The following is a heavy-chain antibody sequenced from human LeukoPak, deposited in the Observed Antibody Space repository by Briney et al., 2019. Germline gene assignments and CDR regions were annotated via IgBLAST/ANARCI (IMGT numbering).Heavy chain of an antibody. CDR1: GYSFTSYW. D-gene: IGHD2-2*01. Sequence: GESLKISCKGSGYSFTSYWIGWVRQMPGKGLEWMGIIYPGDSDTRYSPSFQGQVTISADKSISTAYLQWSSLKASDTAMYYCARQVEGCSSTSCSERTFDYWGQGTLVTVSS. V-gene: IGHV5-51*01. CDR2: IYPGDSDT. J-gene: IGHJ4*02. CDR3: ARQVEGCSSTSCSERTFDY.